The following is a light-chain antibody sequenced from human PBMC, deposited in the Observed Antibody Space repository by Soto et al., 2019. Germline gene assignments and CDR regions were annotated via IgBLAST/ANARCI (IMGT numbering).Light chain of an antibody. J-gene: IGKJ1*01. Sequence: DLQMTQSPSSLSASVGDRVTITCRASQSIGAFLNWYRHKPGRAPEVLIYDASKAHREVPSRFIGREAGTEFTLTIDSLQPEDFATYYCQQSSTTPWTFGPGTRV. CDR2: DAS. CDR3: QQSSTTPWT. V-gene: IGKV1-39*01. CDR1: QSIGAF.